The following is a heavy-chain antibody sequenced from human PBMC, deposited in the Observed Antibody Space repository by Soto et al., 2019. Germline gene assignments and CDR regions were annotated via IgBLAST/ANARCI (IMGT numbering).Heavy chain of an antibody. CDR2: IHHSGTT. D-gene: IGHD6-25*01. Sequence: ASETLSLTCAVSGYSISSGYHWGWIRQPPGKGLEWIGSIHHSGTTYYKPSLKSRVSLSVDTSKNHFSLKLTSVTAADTAVYYCAGQTFTIAAASYGRSNWFDPWGPGTLVTVSS. V-gene: IGHV4-38-2*01. CDR3: AGQTFTIAAASYGRSNWFDP. CDR1: GYSISSGYH. J-gene: IGHJ5*02.